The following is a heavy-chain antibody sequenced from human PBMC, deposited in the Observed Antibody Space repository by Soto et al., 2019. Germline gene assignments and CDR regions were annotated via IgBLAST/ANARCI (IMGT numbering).Heavy chain of an antibody. CDR3: AGVPN. CDR1: GGSFSGQA. Sequence: QVQLVQSGAEVKKPGSSVKVSCQASGGSFSGQAVSWVRQAPGQGLEWLGGSIPIFRTTNYARKFQGRLTITAYESTGTASMELTSLRSEDTSIYYCAGVPNWGQGTLVTVSS. V-gene: IGHV1-69*01. CDR2: SIPIFRTT. J-gene: IGHJ4*02.